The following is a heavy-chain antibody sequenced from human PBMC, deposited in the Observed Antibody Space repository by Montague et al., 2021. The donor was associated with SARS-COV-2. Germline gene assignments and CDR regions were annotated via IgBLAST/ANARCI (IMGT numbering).Heavy chain of an antibody. J-gene: IGHJ5*01. Sequence: SETLSLTCSVSGYSISSGYFWGWIRQPPGKGLEWIGAIHHGGFTHYNPXXKSRLTMSLDTSKNQFSLRLSSVTAADTALYYCARAYCGGDCNYLYIWFDSWGQGALVTVSS. V-gene: IGHV4-38-2*02. D-gene: IGHD2-21*01. CDR2: IHHGGFT. CDR1: GYSISSGYF. CDR3: ARAYCGGDCNYLYIWFDS.